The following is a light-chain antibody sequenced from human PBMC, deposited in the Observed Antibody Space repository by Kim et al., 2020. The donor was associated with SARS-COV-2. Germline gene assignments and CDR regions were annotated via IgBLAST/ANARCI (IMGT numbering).Light chain of an antibody. CDR1: ELGDKY. V-gene: IGLV3-1*01. CDR2: QDD. Sequence: SYELTRPPSASVSPGQTASITCSGDELGDKYTCWYQQKPGQSPVLVIYQDDKRPAGIPERFSGSNSGNAATLTISGTHAMDEADYYCQAWDSSTVVFGTGTKVTVL. J-gene: IGLJ1*01. CDR3: QAWDSSTVV.